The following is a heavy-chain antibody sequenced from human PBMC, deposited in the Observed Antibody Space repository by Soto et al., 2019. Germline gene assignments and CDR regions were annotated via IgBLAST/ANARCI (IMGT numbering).Heavy chain of an antibody. CDR2: INPKGGGT. CDR1: GYSFTDYH. J-gene: IGHJ6*02. CDR3: ARGDSTDCSNGVCSFFYNHDMDV. D-gene: IGHD2-8*01. Sequence: ASVKVSCKASGYSFTDYHIHWARQAPGQGLEWLGRINPKGGGTSTAQKFQGWVTMTTDTSISTASMELTRLTSDDTAIYYCARGDSTDCSNGVCSFFYNHDMDVWGQGTTVTVSS. V-gene: IGHV1-2*04.